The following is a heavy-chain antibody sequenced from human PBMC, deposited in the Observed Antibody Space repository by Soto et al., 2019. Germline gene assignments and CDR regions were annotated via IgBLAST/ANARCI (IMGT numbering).Heavy chain of an antibody. CDR3: AGSPGLSRISGTTLGA. V-gene: IGHV3-74*01. J-gene: IGHJ5*01. CDR1: GFTFSSHW. Sequence: EVQLVESGGGLVQPGGSLRLSCAASGFTFSSHWMHWVRQAPGKGLVWVSRINGDGSSTSYADSVKGRFTISRGNAKNMLYLQVNSLRADDTAVYYCAGSPGLSRISGTTLGAWGQGTLVTVSS. CDR2: INGDGSST. D-gene: IGHD1-7*01.